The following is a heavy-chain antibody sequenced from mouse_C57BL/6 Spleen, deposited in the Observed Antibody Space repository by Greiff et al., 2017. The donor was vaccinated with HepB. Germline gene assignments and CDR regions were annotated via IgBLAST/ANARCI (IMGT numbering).Heavy chain of an antibody. J-gene: IGHJ1*03. D-gene: IGHD2-4*01. Sequence: EVQVVESGPELVKPGASVKMSCKASGYTFTDYNMHWVKQSHGKSLEWIGYINPNNGGTSYNQKFKGKATLTVNKSSSTAYMELRSLTSEDSAVYYCARIYYDYDGWYFDVWGTGTTVTVSS. CDR2: INPNNGGT. CDR1: GYTFTDYN. V-gene: IGHV1-22*01. CDR3: ARIYYDYDGWYFDV.